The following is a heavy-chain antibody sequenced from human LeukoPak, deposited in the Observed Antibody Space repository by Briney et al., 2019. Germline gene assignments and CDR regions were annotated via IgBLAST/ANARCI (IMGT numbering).Heavy chain of an antibody. CDR3: ARDRVGGSGSYSF. J-gene: IGHJ4*02. V-gene: IGHV1-3*01. CDR1: GYTFTSYA. CDR2: INAGNGNT. Sequence: ASVKVSCKASGYTFTSYAMHWVRQAPGQRLEWMGWINAGNGNTKYSQKFQGRVTITRDTSASTAYMELSSLRSEDTAVCYCARDRVGGSGSYSFWGQGTLVTVSS. D-gene: IGHD3-10*01.